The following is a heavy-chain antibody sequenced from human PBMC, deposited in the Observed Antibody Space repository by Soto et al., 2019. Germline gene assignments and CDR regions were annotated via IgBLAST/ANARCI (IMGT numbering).Heavy chain of an antibody. Sequence: LRLSCAASGFTFSNAWMSWVRQAPGKGLEWVGRIKSKTDGGTTDYAAPVKGRFTISRDDSKNTLYLQMNSLKTEDTAVYYCTTDKSLEWLFDDSLYDAIDYWGQGTLVTVSS. J-gene: IGHJ4*02. CDR2: IKSKTDGGTT. D-gene: IGHD3-3*01. CDR1: GFTFSNAW. CDR3: TTDKSLEWLFDDSLYDAIDY. V-gene: IGHV3-15*01.